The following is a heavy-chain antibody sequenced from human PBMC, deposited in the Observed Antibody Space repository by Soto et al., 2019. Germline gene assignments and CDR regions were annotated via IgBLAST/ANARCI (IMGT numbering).Heavy chain of an antibody. J-gene: IGHJ3*02. CDR2: MNPNSGNT. CDR3: ARGYFIFNDSATSEIYTHSLLVALPIWWASVKVSCKASGYTFTNSDI. CDR1: GYTFTSYD. Sequence: ASVKVSCKASGYTFTSYDINWVRQATGQGLEWMGWMNPNSGNTGYAQKFQGRVTMTRNTSISTAYMELSSLRSEDTAVYYCARGYFIFNDSATSEIYTHSLLVALPIWWASVKVSCKASGYTFTNSDI. D-gene: IGHD5-18*01. V-gene: IGHV1-8*01.